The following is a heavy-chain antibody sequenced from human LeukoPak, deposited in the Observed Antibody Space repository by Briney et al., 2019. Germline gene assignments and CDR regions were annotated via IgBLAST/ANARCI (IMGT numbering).Heavy chain of an antibody. Sequence: PSETLSLPCTLSGGSISSNRYYWGWIRQSPGKGLAWILNIYYSGSTYYNPSLKSRVTISVDTSKNQFSLKLSSVTAADTAVYYCARVSYCSGGSCYSGSRSGWFDPWGQGTLVTVSS. D-gene: IGHD2-15*01. V-gene: IGHV4-39*07. CDR2: IYYSGST. CDR1: GGSISSNRYY. J-gene: IGHJ5*02. CDR3: ARVSYCSGGSCYSGSRSGWFDP.